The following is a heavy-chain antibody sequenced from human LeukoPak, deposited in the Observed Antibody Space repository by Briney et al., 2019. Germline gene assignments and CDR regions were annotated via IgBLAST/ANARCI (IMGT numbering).Heavy chain of an antibody. CDR1: GGSISGRY. J-gene: IGHJ4*02. Sequence: SETLSLTCTVSGGSISGRYWSWIRQSPGKGLEWIGYIYYRGNTNYNPSLKSRVTISVDTSKNQFSLRLTSATAADTAVYYCARSYDTSGYYYYFDYWGQGTLVTVSS. CDR2: IYYRGNT. V-gene: IGHV4-59*11. CDR3: ARSYDTSGYYYYFDY. D-gene: IGHD3-22*01.